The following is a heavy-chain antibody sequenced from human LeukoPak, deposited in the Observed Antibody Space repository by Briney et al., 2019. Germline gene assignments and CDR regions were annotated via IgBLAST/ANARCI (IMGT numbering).Heavy chain of an antibody. CDR2: IYYSGST. CDR3: ARGLPYYYGSGRLNCSWFDP. Sequence: SETLSLTCTVSGGSISSYYWSWIRQPPGKGLEWIGYIYYSGSTNYNPSLKSRVTISVDTSKNQFSLKLSSVTAADTAVYYCARGLPYYYGSGRLNCSWFDPWGQGTLVTVS. D-gene: IGHD3-10*01. V-gene: IGHV4-59*01. J-gene: IGHJ5*02. CDR1: GGSISSYY.